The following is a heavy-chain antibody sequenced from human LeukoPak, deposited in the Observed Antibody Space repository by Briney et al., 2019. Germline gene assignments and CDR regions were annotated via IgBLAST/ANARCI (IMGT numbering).Heavy chain of an antibody. CDR2: ISVSGNT. D-gene: IGHD6-13*01. V-gene: IGHV3-23*01. J-gene: IGHJ4*02. CDR1: GFTLSSYA. Sequence: PGGSLRLSCAASGFTLSSYAMSWVRQGPGKGLEWVSAISVSGNTYHADSVKGRFTISRDSSKNTLYLQMNSLRAEDTAVYYCARDRVYSSSWYYFDYWGQGTLVTVSS. CDR3: ARDRVYSSSWYYFDY.